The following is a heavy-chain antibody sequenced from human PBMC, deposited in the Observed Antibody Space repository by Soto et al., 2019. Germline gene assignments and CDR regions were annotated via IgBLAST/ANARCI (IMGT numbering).Heavy chain of an antibody. V-gene: IGHV1-3*05. CDR3: ARKDVLLWFGEFGWFDP. J-gene: IGHJ5*02. D-gene: IGHD3-10*01. CDR1: GYTFTSYA. Sequence: QVQLVQSGAEEKKPGASVKVSCKASGYTFTSYAMHWVRQAPGQRLEGMGWINAGNGNTKYSQKFQGRVTITRDTSASTAYMELSSLRSEDTAVYYCARKDVLLWFGEFGWFDPWGQGTLVTVSS. CDR2: INAGNGNT.